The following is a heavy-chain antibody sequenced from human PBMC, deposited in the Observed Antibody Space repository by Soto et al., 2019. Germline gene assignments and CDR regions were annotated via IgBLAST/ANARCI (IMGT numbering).Heavy chain of an antibody. J-gene: IGHJ6*03. CDR2: INHSGST. V-gene: IGHV4-34*01. CDR1: GGSFSGYY. D-gene: IGHD1-1*01. Sequence: PSETLSLTCAVYGGSFSGYYWSWIRQPPGKGLEWIGEINHSGSTNYNPSLKSRVTISVDTSKNQFSLKLSSVTAADTAVYYCAKEPFGFHKEVWGKGTTVTVSS. CDR3: AKEPFGFHKEV.